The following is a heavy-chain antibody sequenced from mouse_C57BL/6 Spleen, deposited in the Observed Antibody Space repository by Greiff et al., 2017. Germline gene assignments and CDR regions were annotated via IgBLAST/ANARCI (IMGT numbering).Heavy chain of an antibody. CDR1: GYTFTSYW. D-gene: IGHD2-1*01. CDR2: IDPSDSYT. V-gene: IGHV1-69*01. Sequence: QVQLKQPGAELVMPGASVKLSCKASGYTFTSYWMHWVKQRPGQGLEWIGEIDPSDSYTNYNQKFKGKSTLTVDKSSSTAYMQRSSLTSEDSAVYYCAKGNYGNYGDAMDYWGQGTSVTVSS. CDR3: AKGNYGNYGDAMDY. J-gene: IGHJ4*01.